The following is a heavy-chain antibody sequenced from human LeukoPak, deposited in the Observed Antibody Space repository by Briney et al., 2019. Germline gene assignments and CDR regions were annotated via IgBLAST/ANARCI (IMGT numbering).Heavy chain of an antibody. Sequence: GASVKVSCKASGYTFNGYYIHWVRQAPGQGLECMGGINSNSGGTKYAQKFQGRVTITRDTSNSTPYMELSRLRADDTAVYSWERGGSGSYFSWFDPWGQGTLVTVSS. J-gene: IGHJ5*02. CDR3: ERGGSGSYFSWFDP. D-gene: IGHD3-10*01. V-gene: IGHV1-2*02. CDR1: GYTFNGYY. CDR2: INSNSGGT.